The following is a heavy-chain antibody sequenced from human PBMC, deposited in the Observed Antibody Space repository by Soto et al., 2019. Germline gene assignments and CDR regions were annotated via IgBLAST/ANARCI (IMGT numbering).Heavy chain of an antibody. CDR1: GFTVSNNH. V-gene: IGHV3-53*01. J-gene: IGHJ5*02. D-gene: IGHD3-16*01. CDR2: VHGGGST. CDR3: AGRLTTAASLDP. Sequence: PGGSLRLSCAASGFTVSNNHMTWVRQAAGKGLELVSFVHGGGSTSYADSVKGRFTISRDNSKNTLYLQMDSLRAEDTAIYYCAGRLTTAASLDPWGQGTLVTVSS.